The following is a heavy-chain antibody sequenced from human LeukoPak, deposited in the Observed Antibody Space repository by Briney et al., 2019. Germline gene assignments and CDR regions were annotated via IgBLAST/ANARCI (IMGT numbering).Heavy chain of an antibody. CDR2: IKEDGSEK. CDR1: GCTFSNYW. V-gene: IGHV3-7*01. Sequence: GGSLRLSCAASGCTFSNYWRSLVRQAPGKGLEWAANIKEDGSEKYYVDPVKGRFTFSRDNVNNALFLQMNSLRADDTAVYYWARDDSSGYYYFDNWGQGNLVTVSS. J-gene: IGHJ4*02. CDR3: ARDDSSGYYYFDN. D-gene: IGHD3-22*01.